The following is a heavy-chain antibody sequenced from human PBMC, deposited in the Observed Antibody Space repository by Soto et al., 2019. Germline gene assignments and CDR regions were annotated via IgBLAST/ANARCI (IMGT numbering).Heavy chain of an antibody. CDR1: GCTFSSYT. CDR3: ARDLDYPYYFDY. D-gene: IGHD3-3*01. V-gene: IGHV1-69*04. Sequence: SVKVSCKASGCTFSSYTISWVRQAPGQGLEWMGRIIPILGIANYAQKFQGRVTITADKSTSTAYMELSSLRSEDTAVYYCARDLDYPYYFDYWGQGTLVTVSS. CDR2: IIPILGIA. J-gene: IGHJ4*02.